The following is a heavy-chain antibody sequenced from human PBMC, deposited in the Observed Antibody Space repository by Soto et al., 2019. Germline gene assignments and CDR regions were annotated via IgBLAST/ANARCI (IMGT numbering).Heavy chain of an antibody. CDR3: AKGNWNYVGYFDD. CDR2: MSGSGGTT. Sequence: EVQLLESGGGLIQPGGSLRLSCAASGFTFSNFAMTWVRQAPGKGLEWVSTMSGSGGTTYYADSVKGRFTISRDNSKNTLSLQMNSLRAKDTAVYYCAKGNWNYVGYFDDWGQGTLVTVSS. D-gene: IGHD1-7*01. CDR1: GFTFSNFA. V-gene: IGHV3-23*01. J-gene: IGHJ4*02.